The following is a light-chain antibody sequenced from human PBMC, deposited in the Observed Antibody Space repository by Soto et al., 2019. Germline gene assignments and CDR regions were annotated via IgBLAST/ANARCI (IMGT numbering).Light chain of an antibody. CDR3: QQFRSFPIT. J-gene: IGKJ5*01. CDR2: FAS. Sequence: DIQMTRSPSSLSSSVGDRVTITCRASQDIGSHLAWYQQKPEKAPKSLIYFASTLQSGVPSRFSASGSGTDFTLTISSLQPEDFATYYCQQFRSFPITFGQGTRLE. V-gene: IGKV1D-16*01. CDR1: QDIGSH.